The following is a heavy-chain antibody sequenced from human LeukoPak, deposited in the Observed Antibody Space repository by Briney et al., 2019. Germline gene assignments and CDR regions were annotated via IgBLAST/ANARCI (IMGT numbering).Heavy chain of an antibody. J-gene: IGHJ4*02. V-gene: IGHV1-8*01. CDR2: MNPNSGNT. Sequence: APVQFSFQASGYPFTSYDINWGRPATGQGLGWMGWMNPNSGNTGYAQKFQGRVTMTRNTSISTAYMELSSLRSEDTAVYYCARGILDTAMVMDYWGQGTLVTVSS. CDR3: ARGILDTAMVMDY. D-gene: IGHD5-18*01. CDR1: GYPFTSYD.